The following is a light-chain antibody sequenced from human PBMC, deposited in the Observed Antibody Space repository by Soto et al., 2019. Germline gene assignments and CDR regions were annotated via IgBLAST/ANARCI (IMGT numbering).Light chain of an antibody. CDR1: QSVSTW. V-gene: IGKV1-5*01. Sequence: DIPMTQSPSTLSASVGDRVTITCRASQSVSTWLAWHQQKPGKAPKLLIYDASNLPSGVPSRFSGSGAGTEFTLTISSLQPDDFATYYCQQYNGYSPWTFGQGTKVEIK. J-gene: IGKJ1*01. CDR2: DAS. CDR3: QQYNGYSPWT.